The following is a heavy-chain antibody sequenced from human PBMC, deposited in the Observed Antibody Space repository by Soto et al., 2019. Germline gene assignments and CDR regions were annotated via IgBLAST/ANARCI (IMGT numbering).Heavy chain of an antibody. Sequence: ASVKVSCKASGYTFTGYYMHWVRQAPGQGLEWMGWINPNSGGTNYAQKFQGRVTMTRDTSISTAYMELSRLRSDDTAVYYCARDLGGGSLPHGFWGQGTLVTVSS. D-gene: IGHD2-15*01. CDR3: ARDLGGGSLPHGF. CDR1: GYTFTGYY. CDR2: INPNSGGT. V-gene: IGHV1-2*02. J-gene: IGHJ4*02.